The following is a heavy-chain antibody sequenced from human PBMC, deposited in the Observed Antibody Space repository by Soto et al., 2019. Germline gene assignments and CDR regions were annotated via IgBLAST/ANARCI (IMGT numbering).Heavy chain of an antibody. V-gene: IGHV4-59*01. Sequence: SETLSLTCTVSVVSINSYYWNWIRQPPGRGLEWIGFIYYNGDTKYNPSLKSRVTISVDMSKNQFSLKLNSVTAADTAVYYCARADQSYLIPCFGSWGQGELVTL. CDR3: ARADQSYLIPCFGS. J-gene: IGHJ4*02. CDR1: VVSINSYY. D-gene: IGHD2-21*01. CDR2: IYYNGDT.